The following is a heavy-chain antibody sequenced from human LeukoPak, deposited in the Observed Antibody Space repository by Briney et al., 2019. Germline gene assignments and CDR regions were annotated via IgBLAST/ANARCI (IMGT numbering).Heavy chain of an antibody. CDR2: IYYSGST. V-gene: IGHV4-39*07. Sequence: PSETLSLTCTVSGGSISSSSYYWGWIRQTPGKGLEWIGSIYYSGSTFYSPSLKSRVTISVDTSKNQFSLKLSSVTAADTAVYYCARDRYNIAAAGTIFDYWGQGTLVTVSS. CDR3: ARDRYNIAAAGTIFDY. D-gene: IGHD6-13*01. CDR1: GGSISSSSYY. J-gene: IGHJ4*02.